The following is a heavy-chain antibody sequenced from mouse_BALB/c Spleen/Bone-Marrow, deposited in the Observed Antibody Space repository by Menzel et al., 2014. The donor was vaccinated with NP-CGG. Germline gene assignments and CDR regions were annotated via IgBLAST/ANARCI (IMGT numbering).Heavy chain of an antibody. CDR3: TGETTVVADFDY. V-gene: IGHV3-1*02. CDR1: GYSITSGYG. J-gene: IGHJ2*01. CDR2: IHYSGYT. Sequence: EVKLVESGPDLVKPSQSLSLTCTVTGYSITSGYGWHWIRPFPGNKLQWMGYIHYSGYTDYNPSLKSRISITRDTSKNQFFLQLNSVTTEDTGTYYCTGETTVVADFDYWGQGTTLAVSS. D-gene: IGHD1-1*01.